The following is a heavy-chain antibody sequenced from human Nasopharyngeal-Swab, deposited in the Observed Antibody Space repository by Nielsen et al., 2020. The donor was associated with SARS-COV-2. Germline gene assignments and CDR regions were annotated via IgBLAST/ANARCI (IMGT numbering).Heavy chain of an antibody. Sequence: GSLRLSCAVSGGSFSGYYWSWIRQPPGKGLEWIGEINHSGSTNYNPSLKSRVTISVDTSKNQFSLKLSSVTAADTAVYYCAGRPYSSSYWFDPWGQGILVTVSS. CDR3: AGRPYSSSYWFDP. CDR1: GGSFSGYY. V-gene: IGHV4-34*01. CDR2: INHSGST. D-gene: IGHD6-6*01. J-gene: IGHJ5*02.